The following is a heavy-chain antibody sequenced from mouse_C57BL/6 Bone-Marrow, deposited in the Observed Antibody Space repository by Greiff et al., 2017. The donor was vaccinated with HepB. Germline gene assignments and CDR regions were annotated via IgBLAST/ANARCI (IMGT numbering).Heavy chain of an antibody. CDR1: GYAFSSYW. V-gene: IGHV1-80*01. Sequence: QVQLQQSGAELVKPGASVKISCKASGYAFSSYWMNWVKQRPGKGLEWIGQIYPGDGDTNYNGKFKGKATLTADKSSSTAYMQLSSLTSEDSAVYFCARDDYDHYFDYWGQGTTLTVSS. J-gene: IGHJ2*01. D-gene: IGHD2-4*01. CDR3: ARDDYDHYFDY. CDR2: IYPGDGDT.